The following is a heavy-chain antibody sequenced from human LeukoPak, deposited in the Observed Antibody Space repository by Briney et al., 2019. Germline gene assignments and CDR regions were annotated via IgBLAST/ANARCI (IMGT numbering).Heavy chain of an antibody. CDR3: ARAHTDHRLRFLEWLLYYFGY. D-gene: IGHD3-3*01. J-gene: IGHJ4*02. V-gene: IGHV1-2*02. CDR2: INPNSGGT. CDR1: GYTFTGYY. Sequence: GASVKVSCKASGYTFTGYYMHWVRQAPGQGLEWMGWINPNSGGTNYAQKFQGRVTMTRDTSISTAYMELSRLRSDDTAVYYCARAHTDHRLRFLEWLLYYFGYWGQGTLVTVSS.